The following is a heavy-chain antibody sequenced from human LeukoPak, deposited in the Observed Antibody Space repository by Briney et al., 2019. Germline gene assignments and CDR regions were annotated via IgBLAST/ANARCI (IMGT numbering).Heavy chain of an antibody. J-gene: IGHJ6*02. CDR1: GYTFTSYD. V-gene: IGHV1-8*01. Sequence: ASVKVSCKASGYTFTSYDINWVRQATRQGLEWMGWMNPNSGNTGYAQKFQGRVTMIRNTSISTAYMELSSLRSEDTAVYYCARPYCSSTPCYYYYGMDVWGQGTTVTASS. CDR2: MNPNSGNT. D-gene: IGHD2-2*01. CDR3: ARPYCSSTPCYYYYGMDV.